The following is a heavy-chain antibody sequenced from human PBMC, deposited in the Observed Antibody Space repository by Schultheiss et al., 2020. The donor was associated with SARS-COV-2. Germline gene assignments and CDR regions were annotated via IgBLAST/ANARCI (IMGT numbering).Heavy chain of an antibody. J-gene: IGHJ3*02. CDR1: GGSVSSGSYS. Sequence: SETLSLTCTVSGGSVSSGSYSWSWIRQPPGKGLEWIGYIYYSGSTNYNPSLKSRVTISVDTSKNQFSLKLSSVTAADTAVYYCARDPSPGAFDIWGQGTMVTVSS. V-gene: IGHV4-61*01. CDR3: ARDPSPGAFDI. CDR2: IYYSGST.